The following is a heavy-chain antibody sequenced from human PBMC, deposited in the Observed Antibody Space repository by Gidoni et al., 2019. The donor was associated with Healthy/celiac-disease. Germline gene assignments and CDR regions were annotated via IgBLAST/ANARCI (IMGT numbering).Heavy chain of an antibody. D-gene: IGHD3-9*01. V-gene: IGHV4-39*01. J-gene: IGHJ4*02. CDR3: ARAPSDWLLGADY. Sequence: QLQLQESGPGLVKPSETLSLTCTVSGGSISSSSYYWGWIRPPPGKGLEWIGSIYYSGSTYYNPSLKSRVTISVDTSKNQFSLKLSSVTAADTAVYYCARAPSDWLLGADYWGQGTLVTVSS. CDR2: IYYSGST. CDR1: GGSISSSSYY.